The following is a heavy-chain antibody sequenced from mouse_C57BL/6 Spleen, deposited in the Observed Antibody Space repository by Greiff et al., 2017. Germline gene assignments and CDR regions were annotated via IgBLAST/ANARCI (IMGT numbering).Heavy chain of an antibody. CDR2: FHPYNDDT. D-gene: IGHD2-5*01. Sequence: QVHVKQSGAELVKPGASVKMSCKASGYTFTTYPIEWMKQNHGKSLEWIGNFHPYNDDTKYNEKFKGKATLTVEKSSSTVYLELSRLTSDDSAVYYCARGYSNHYYAMDYWGQGTSVTVSS. CDR1: GYTFTTYP. V-gene: IGHV1-47*01. CDR3: ARGYSNHYYAMDY. J-gene: IGHJ4*01.